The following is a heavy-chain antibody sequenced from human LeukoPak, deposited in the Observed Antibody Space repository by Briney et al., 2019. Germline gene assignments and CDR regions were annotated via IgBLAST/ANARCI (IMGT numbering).Heavy chain of an antibody. Sequence: GGSLRLSCSASGFTFSSYAMHWVRQAAGEGLEYVSAINSDGDSTYYADSVKGRFTISRDNAKNSLYLQMNSLRAEDTALYYCAKDMGYSSSWYVDYWGQGTLVTVSS. J-gene: IGHJ4*02. CDR1: GFTFSSYA. CDR3: AKDMGYSSSWYVDY. V-gene: IGHV3-64*04. CDR2: INSDGDST. D-gene: IGHD6-13*01.